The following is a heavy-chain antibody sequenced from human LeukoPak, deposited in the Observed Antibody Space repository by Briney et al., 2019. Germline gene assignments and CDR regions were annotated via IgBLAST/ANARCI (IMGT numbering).Heavy chain of an antibody. D-gene: IGHD5-18*01. CDR2: ISYDGSNK. CDR1: GFTFSSYG. V-gene: IGHV3-30*03. J-gene: IGHJ6*03. CDR3: ASLGYGNYYYYYYMDV. Sequence: GGSLRLSCAASGFTFSSYGMHWVRQAPGKGLEWVTVISYDGSNKYHADSVKGRFTISRDNSKNTLYLQMNSLRAEDTAVYYCASLGYGNYYYYYYMDVWGKGTTVTVSS.